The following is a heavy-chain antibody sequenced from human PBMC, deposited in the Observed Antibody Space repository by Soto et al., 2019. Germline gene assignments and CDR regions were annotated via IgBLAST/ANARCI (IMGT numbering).Heavy chain of an antibody. CDR2: IIPIFGTA. J-gene: IGHJ6*02. CDR1: GGTFSSYA. V-gene: IGHV1-69*01. Sequence: QVQLVQSGAEVKKPGSSVKVSCKASGGTFSSYAISWVRQAPGQGLEWMGGIIPIFGTANYAQKFQGRVKITADESTSTAYMELSSLRSEDTAVYYCARDGIAARVSVLGYGMDVWGQGTTVTVSS. D-gene: IGHD6-6*01. CDR3: ARDGIAARVSVLGYGMDV.